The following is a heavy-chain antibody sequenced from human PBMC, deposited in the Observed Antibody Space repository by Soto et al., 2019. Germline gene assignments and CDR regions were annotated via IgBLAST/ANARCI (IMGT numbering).Heavy chain of an antibody. Sequence: PGGSLRLSCAASGFTFSTYSMHWVRQAPGKGLEWVSHISGRSTVIYYADSVKGRFTISRDNANNALYLQMSSLRDEDTAVYYCATDYDYYDTSGSYYDPFQLCGQGTLVTVSS. V-gene: IGHV3-48*02. J-gene: IGHJ1*01. CDR1: GFTFSTYS. CDR3: ATDYDYYDTSGSYYDPFQL. D-gene: IGHD3-22*01. CDR2: ISGRSTVI.